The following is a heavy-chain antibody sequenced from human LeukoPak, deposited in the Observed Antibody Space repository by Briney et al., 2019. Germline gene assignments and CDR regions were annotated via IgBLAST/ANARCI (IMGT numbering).Heavy chain of an antibody. V-gene: IGHV4-59*08. CDR2: IYYSGST. J-gene: IGHJ3*02. Sequence: SETLSLTCTVSGGSISSYYWSWIRQPPGKGLEWIGYIYYSGSTNYNPSLKSRVTISVDTSKNQFSLKLSSVTAADTAVYYCARGDIVVVPAAINAFDIWGQGTMVTVSS. D-gene: IGHD2-2*02. CDR1: GGSISSYY. CDR3: ARGDIVVVPAAINAFDI.